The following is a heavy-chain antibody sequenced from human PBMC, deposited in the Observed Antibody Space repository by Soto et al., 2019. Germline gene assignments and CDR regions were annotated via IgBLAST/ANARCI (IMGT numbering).Heavy chain of an antibody. CDR2: INPNSGDT. V-gene: IGHV1-2*04. CDR3: ARERYSGYVMDY. CDR1: GYTFTGYY. D-gene: IGHD5-12*01. Sequence: ASVKVSCKASGYTFTGYYMHWVRQAPGQGLEWMGWINPNSGDTNYAQKFQGWVTMTRDTSISTAYMELSRLRSDDTAVYYCARERYSGYVMDYWGQGTLVTVSS. J-gene: IGHJ4*02.